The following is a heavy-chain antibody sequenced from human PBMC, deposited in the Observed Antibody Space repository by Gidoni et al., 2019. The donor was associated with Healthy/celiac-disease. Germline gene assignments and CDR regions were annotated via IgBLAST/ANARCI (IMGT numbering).Heavy chain of an antibody. CDR2: ISGSGGST. J-gene: IGHJ6*02. V-gene: IGHV3-23*01. D-gene: IGHD3-3*01. Sequence: DVQLLESGGGLVQPGGSLRLSSSASGFTVSSYAMSWVRQAPGKGLEWVSAISGSGGSTYYADSVKGRFTISRDNSKNTLYLQMNSLRAEDTAVYYCAKSPDFWSGWAAGYYYGMDVWGQGTTVTVSS. CDR3: AKSPDFWSGWAAGYYYGMDV. CDR1: GFTVSSYA.